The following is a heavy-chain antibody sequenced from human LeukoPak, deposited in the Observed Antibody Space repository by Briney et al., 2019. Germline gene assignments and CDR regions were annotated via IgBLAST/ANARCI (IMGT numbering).Heavy chain of an antibody. CDR2: ITYSGTT. Sequence: SETLSLTCTVSGGSLTSYFWAWIRQPPGKALEWIGYITYSGTTSYSGATTYNPSLESRVTISADTSRNQFSLRLSSVTAADTAVYYCARDSRGGGPDFDYWGQGTPVTVSS. CDR3: ARDSRGGGPDFDY. J-gene: IGHJ4*02. D-gene: IGHD2-15*01. CDR1: GGSLTSYF. V-gene: IGHV4-59*01.